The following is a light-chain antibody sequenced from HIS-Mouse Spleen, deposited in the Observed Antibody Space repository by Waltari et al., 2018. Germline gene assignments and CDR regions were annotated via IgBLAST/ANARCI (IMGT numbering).Light chain of an antibody. Sequence: DIVMTQSPLPLPVTPGEPAAIPCRSSPSPLHSNGYNYLDWYLQKPGQSQQLLIYLGSNRASGVPDRFSGSGSGTDFTLKISRVEAEDVGVYYCMQALQTPWTFGQGTKVEIK. CDR3: MQALQTPWT. V-gene: IGKV2-28*01. CDR2: LGS. J-gene: IGKJ1*01. CDR1: PSPLHSNGYNY.